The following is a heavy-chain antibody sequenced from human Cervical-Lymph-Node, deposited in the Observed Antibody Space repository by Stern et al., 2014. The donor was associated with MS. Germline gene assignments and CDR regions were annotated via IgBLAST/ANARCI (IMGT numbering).Heavy chain of an antibody. CDR2: INPNSGST. V-gene: IGHV1-2*06. CDR3: VRVGAEFQLLYDWYFDI. J-gene: IGHJ2*01. Sequence: VQLVGSGAEVKKPGTSVRVSCKASGYTFTDYYIHWVRQAPGQGFQWLGLINPNSGSTTSGPRFPGRITLTRDTSISTAYLELSSLTSDDTALYYCVRVGAEFQLLYDWYFDIWGRGSLITVSP. CDR1: GYTFTDYY. D-gene: IGHD2/OR15-2a*01.